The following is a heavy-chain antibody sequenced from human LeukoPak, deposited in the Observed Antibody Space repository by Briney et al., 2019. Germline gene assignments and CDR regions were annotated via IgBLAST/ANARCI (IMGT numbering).Heavy chain of an antibody. J-gene: IGHJ5*02. CDR1: GGSISSSSYY. CDR2: IYYSGST. CDR3: ARCRVNNRFDP. D-gene: IGHD3-10*01. V-gene: IGHV4-39*07. Sequence: PSETLSLTCTVSGGSISSSSYYWGWIRQPPGKGLEWIGSIYYSGSTYYNPSLKSRVTISVDTSKNQFSLKLSAVTAADTAVYYCARCRVNNRFDPWGQGTLVTVSS.